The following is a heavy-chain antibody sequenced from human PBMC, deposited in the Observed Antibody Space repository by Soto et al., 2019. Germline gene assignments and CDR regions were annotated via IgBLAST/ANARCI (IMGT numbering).Heavy chain of an antibody. Sequence: QVQLQQWGAGLLKPSETLSLTCAVYGGSFSGYYWSWIRQPPGKGLEWIGEINHSGSTNYNPSLKSRVTISVDTSKNQFSLKLSSVTAADTAVYYCARGQLATVVRGWFDPWGQGTLVTVSS. V-gene: IGHV4-34*01. D-gene: IGHD4-17*01. CDR1: GGSFSGYY. CDR2: INHSGST. CDR3: ARGQLATVVRGWFDP. J-gene: IGHJ5*02.